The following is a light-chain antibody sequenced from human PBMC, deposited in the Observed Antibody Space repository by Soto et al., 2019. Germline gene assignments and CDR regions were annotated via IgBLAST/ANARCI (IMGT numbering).Light chain of an antibody. Sequence: QSALTQPRSVSGSPGQSVTISCTGTSSDVGDYNYVSWYQQYPGKAPKLVIYDVSKRPSGVPDRFSGSKSGNTASLTISGLQAEDEADYYCCSFAGSYTXWVXXXGTKLXXL. CDR3: CSFAGSYTXWV. J-gene: IGLJ3*02. V-gene: IGLV2-11*01. CDR2: DVS. CDR1: SSDVGDYNY.